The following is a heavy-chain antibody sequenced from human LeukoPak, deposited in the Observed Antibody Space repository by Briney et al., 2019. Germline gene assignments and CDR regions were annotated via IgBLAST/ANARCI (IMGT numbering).Heavy chain of an antibody. V-gene: IGHV4-34*01. Sequence: SETLSLTCGVYGSSFSGYYWSWIRQPPGKGLEWIGEINHSGSTNYNPSLKSRVTISLDTSKNQFSLKLSSVTAADTAVYYCARGSIVVLVAATPDYWGQGTPVTVSS. J-gene: IGHJ4*02. CDR3: ARGSIVVLVAATPDY. D-gene: IGHD2-15*01. CDR2: INHSGST. CDR1: GSSFSGYY.